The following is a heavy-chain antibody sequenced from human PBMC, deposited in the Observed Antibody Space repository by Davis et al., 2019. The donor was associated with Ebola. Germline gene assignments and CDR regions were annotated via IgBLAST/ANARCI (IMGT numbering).Heavy chain of an antibody. J-gene: IGHJ5*02. CDR1: GGSFSGYY. CDR2: IHHIGGT. D-gene: IGHD2-2*01. Sequence: SETLSLTCAVYGGSFSGYYWTWIRQPPGKGLEWIGEIHHIGGTNYNPSLKSRVTMSIDTSNNQFSLRLTSVTAADAAVYYCARKPARWENWFDPWGQGTLVTVSS. CDR3: ARKPARWENWFDP. V-gene: IGHV4-34*01.